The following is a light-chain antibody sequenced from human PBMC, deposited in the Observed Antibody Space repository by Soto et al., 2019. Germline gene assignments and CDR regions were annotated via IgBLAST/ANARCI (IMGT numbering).Light chain of an antibody. Sequence: QSALTQPRSVSGSPGQSVTISCTGASSDVGGYNYVSWYQQHPGKAPKLMIYDVSKRPSGLHDRFSGSKSGNTASLTISGLQAEDEADYYCCSYATKYTYVFGTGTKVTVL. CDR2: DVS. CDR3: CSYATKYTYV. CDR1: SSDVGGYNY. J-gene: IGLJ1*01. V-gene: IGLV2-11*01.